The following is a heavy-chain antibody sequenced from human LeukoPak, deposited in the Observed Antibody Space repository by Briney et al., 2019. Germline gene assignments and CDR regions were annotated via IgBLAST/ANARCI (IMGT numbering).Heavy chain of an antibody. V-gene: IGHV3-30*02. Sequence: GASLRLSCAASGFTFSSYGMHWVRQAPGKGLEWVAFIRYDGSNKYYADSVKGRFTISRDNSKNTLYLQMNSLRAEDTALYHCARQSYGDGYNYYYYYYTDVWGKGTTVTISS. CDR2: IRYDGSNK. D-gene: IGHD5-24*01. J-gene: IGHJ6*03. CDR1: GFTFSSYG. CDR3: ARQSYGDGYNYYYYYYTDV.